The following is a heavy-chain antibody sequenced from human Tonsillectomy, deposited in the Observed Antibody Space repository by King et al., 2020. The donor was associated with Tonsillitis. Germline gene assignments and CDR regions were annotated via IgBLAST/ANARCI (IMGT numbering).Heavy chain of an antibody. V-gene: IGHV3-13*01. Sequence: VQLVEFGGGLVQPGGSLRLSCAASGFTFSNYDMYWVRQAIGKGLEWVSGIGTAGDTYYPGSVKGRFIISRENAKNSLYLQMNSLRAGDTAVYYCAKGPSDYVWGSSGDAFDIWGQGTLVTVSS. D-gene: IGHD3-16*01. CDR3: AKGPSDYVWGSSGDAFDI. J-gene: IGHJ3*02. CDR1: GFTFSNYD. CDR2: IGTAGDT.